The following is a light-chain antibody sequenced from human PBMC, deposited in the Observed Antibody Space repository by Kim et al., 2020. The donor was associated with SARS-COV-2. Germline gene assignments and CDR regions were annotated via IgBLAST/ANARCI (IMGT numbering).Light chain of an antibody. J-gene: IGKJ2*01. CDR2: SAS. Sequence: DIQMTQSPSSLSASVGDRVTITCRASQTISISLNWYQQKPGKAPKVLIHSASTLQSGVPSRFSGSGSGTDFTLTIASLQPEDFATYYCQQYYLVPDTFGQWTKLEI. V-gene: IGKV1-39*01. CDR1: QTISIS. CDR3: QQYYLVPDT.